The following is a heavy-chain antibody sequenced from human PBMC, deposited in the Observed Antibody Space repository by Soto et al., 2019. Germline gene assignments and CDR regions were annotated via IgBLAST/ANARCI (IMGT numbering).Heavy chain of an antibody. CDR1: SGSFSGYY. CDR2: ISQSGNT. V-gene: IGHV4-34*01. CDR3: ARAPKVSGSSQTRPDF. J-gene: IGHJ4*02. D-gene: IGHD6-6*01. Sequence: KASETLSLTCSIYSGSFSGYYWSWIRQPPGKGLEWIGEISQSGNTNYSPSLKSRVSISIGTSKKQFSLNLASVSAADTAVYYCARAPKVSGSSQTRPDFWGQGTLVTVSS.